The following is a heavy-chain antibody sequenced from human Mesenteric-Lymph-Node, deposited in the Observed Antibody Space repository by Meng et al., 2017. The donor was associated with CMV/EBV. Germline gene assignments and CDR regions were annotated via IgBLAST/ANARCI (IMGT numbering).Heavy chain of an antibody. D-gene: IGHD1-1*01. J-gene: IGHJ6*02. CDR3: ARDSWNYYYYYGMDV. Sequence: GESLKISCAASGFTFSSYWMSWVRQAPGKGLEWVANIKQDGSEKYYVDSVKGRFTISRDNAKNSLYLQMNSLRAEDTAVYYCARDSWNYYYYYGMDVWGQGTTVTVSS. CDR2: IKQDGSEK. CDR1: GFTFSSYW. V-gene: IGHV3-7*01.